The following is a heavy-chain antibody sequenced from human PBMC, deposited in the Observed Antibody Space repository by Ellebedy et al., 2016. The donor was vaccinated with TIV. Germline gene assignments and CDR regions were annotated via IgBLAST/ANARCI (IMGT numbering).Heavy chain of an antibody. CDR2: IYSRGRT. Sequence: GESLKIPXAASAFSVSSNYMSWVRQAPGKGLEWVSVIYSRGRTYYADSVKGRFTISRDNSKNTLYLQMNSLRAEDTAVYYCSTAPSYYYDYWGQGTLVTVSS. D-gene: IGHD3-10*01. V-gene: IGHV3-66*01. CDR1: AFSVSSNY. CDR3: STAPSYYYDY. J-gene: IGHJ4*02.